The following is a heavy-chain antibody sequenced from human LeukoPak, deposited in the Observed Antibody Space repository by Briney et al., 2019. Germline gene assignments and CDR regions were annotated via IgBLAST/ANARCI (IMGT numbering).Heavy chain of an antibody. J-gene: IGHJ6*03. D-gene: IGHD3-9*01. CDR2: ISGSGGST. V-gene: IGHV3-23*01. CDR1: GFPFSSYG. Sequence: SGGSLRLSCAASGFPFSSYGMSWVRQAPGKGLEWVSAISGSGGSTYYADSVKGRFTISRDNSKNTLYLQMNSLRAEDTAVYYCAKPAPLEKAKGLDWFPLGSYYYYYMDVWGKGTTVTISS. CDR3: AKPAPLEKAKGLDWFPLGSYYYYYMDV.